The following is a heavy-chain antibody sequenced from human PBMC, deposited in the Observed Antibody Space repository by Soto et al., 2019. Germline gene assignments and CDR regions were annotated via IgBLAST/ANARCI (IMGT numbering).Heavy chain of an antibody. CDR1: GGTFSSYA. V-gene: IGHV1-69*01. CDR3: ARDLGTGRYSGSSDY. D-gene: IGHD1-26*01. CDR2: IIPIFGTA. J-gene: IGHJ4*02. Sequence: QVQLVQSGAEVKKPGSSVKVSCKASGGTFSSYAISWVRQAPGQGLEWMGGIIPIFGTANYAQKFQGRVTITADESTSTAYMELSSLGSEDTDVYYCARDLGTGRYSGSSDYWGQGTLVTVSS.